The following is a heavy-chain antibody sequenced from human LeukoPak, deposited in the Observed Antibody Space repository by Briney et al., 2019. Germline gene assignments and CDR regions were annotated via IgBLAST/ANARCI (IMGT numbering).Heavy chain of an antibody. CDR3: ARVLLPLYGMDV. V-gene: IGHV3-7*01. Sequence: GGSLRLSCAVSGFTFRNYWMSWVRQAPGKGLEWLANIKGDGSEKNYVDSVKGRFTISRDNANNALHLQMNSLRAEDTAVYYCARVLLPLYGMDVWGQGTTVTVSS. CDR2: IKGDGSEK. D-gene: IGHD3-22*01. J-gene: IGHJ6*02. CDR1: GFTFRNYW.